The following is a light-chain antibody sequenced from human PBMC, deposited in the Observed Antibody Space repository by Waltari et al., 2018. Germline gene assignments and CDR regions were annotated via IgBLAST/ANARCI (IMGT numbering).Light chain of an antibody. Sequence: EIAITQSPASLSVSPGERATLSCRASQTVNNDLAWYQQKHGQAPRLLIYGASTRATGVPARFSGSGSGTEFTLTISSLQSEDFAVYYCQQYSDWIAFGGGTKVDIK. CDR1: QTVNND. CDR2: GAS. J-gene: IGKJ4*01. CDR3: QQYSDWIA. V-gene: IGKV3-15*01.